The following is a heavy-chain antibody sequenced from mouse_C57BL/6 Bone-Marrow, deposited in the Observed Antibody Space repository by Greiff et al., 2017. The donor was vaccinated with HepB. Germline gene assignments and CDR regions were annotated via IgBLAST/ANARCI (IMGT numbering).Heavy chain of an antibody. CDR2: INPSSGYT. V-gene: IGHV1-7*01. J-gene: IGHJ4*01. D-gene: IGHD2-10*01. Sequence: VQLQQSGTVLARPGASVKMSCKTSGYTFTSYWMHWVKQRPGQGLEWIGYINPSSGYTKYNQKFKDKATLTADKSSSTAYMQLSSLTYEDSAVYYCATYYGNFHYYAMDYWGQGTSVTVSS. CDR3: ATYYGNFHYYAMDY. CDR1: GYTFTSYW.